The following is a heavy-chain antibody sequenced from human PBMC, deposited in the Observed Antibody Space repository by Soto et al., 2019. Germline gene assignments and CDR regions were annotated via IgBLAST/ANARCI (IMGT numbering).Heavy chain of an antibody. Sequence: SETLSLTCAVYGGSFSGYYWNWIRQPPGKGLEWIGEIDHSRYTNYNPSLKSRVTISVDTSKNQFSLRLTSVTAADTAVYYCARVRDWFDPWGQGTLVTVSS. CDR2: IDHSRYT. CDR1: GGSFSGYY. CDR3: ARVRDWFDP. J-gene: IGHJ5*02. V-gene: IGHV4-34*01. D-gene: IGHD3-3*01.